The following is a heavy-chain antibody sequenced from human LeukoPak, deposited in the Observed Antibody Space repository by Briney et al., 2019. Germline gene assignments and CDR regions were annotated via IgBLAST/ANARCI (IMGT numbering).Heavy chain of an antibody. J-gene: IGHJ6*03. D-gene: IGHD6-25*01. CDR3: ARGGGSATWYYYMDV. V-gene: IGHV4-34*01. CDR1: GGSFSGYY. CDR2: INHSGST. Sequence: SETLSLTCAVYGGSFSGYYWSWIRQPPGKGLEWIGEINHSGSTNYNPSLKSRVTLSVDTSKNQFSLKLSSVTAADTAVYYCARGGGSATWYYYMDVWGKGTTVTVSS.